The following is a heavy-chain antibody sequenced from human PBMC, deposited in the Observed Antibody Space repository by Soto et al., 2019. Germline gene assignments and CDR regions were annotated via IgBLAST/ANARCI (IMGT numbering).Heavy chain of an antibody. Sequence: QVQLVESGGGVVQPGRSLRLSCTTSRFTFSAFAMHWVRQAPGKGLEWVALIWYDGSNQNYADSVKGRFTISRDNSKSMLYLQMNGLRAEDTGIYYCSTGDYYTTGRGSFDPWGQGTLVTVSS. V-gene: IGHV3-33*01. CDR2: IWYDGSNQ. CDR3: STGDYYTTGRGSFDP. J-gene: IGHJ5*02. D-gene: IGHD4-17*01. CDR1: RFTFSAFA.